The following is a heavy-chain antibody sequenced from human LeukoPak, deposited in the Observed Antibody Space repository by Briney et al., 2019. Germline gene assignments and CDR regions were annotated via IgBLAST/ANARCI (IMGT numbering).Heavy chain of an antibody. CDR1: GLTFSSHW. CDR2: ITNDGSST. V-gene: IGHV3-74*01. J-gene: IGHJ4*02. Sequence: GGSLRLSCAASGLTFSSHWMHWVRQAPGKGLVWVSRITNDGSSTTYADSVKGRFTISRDNAKNMLYLQVNSLRAEDTAVYYCARALTTLTYEGYWGQGTLVTVSS. D-gene: IGHD1-1*01. CDR3: ARALTTLTYEGY.